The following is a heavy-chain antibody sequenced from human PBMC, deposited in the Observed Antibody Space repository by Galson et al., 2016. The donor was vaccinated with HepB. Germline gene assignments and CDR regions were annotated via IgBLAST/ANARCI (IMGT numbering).Heavy chain of an antibody. CDR1: GFTFSNYG. V-gene: IGHV3-33*01. D-gene: IGHD4/OR15-4a*01. CDR2: IWYDGSNE. CDR3: ARIDGGAYFFDY. J-gene: IGHJ4*02. Sequence: SLRLSCAASGFTFSNYGMHWVRQAPGKGLGWVAVIWYDGSNEYYADSVKGRFTISRDNSKNTLYLQMNSLRAEDTAVYYCARIDGGAYFFDYWGQGTLVTVSS.